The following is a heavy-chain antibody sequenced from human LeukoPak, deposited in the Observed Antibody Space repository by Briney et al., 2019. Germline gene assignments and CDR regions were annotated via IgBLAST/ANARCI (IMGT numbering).Heavy chain of an antibody. Sequence: GASVKVSCKASGGTFSSYAISWVRQAPGQGLEWMGRIIPILGIANYAQKFQGRVTITADKSTSTAYMELSSLRSEDTAVYYCARVGRFYYDSSGCLFDYWGQGTLVTVSS. J-gene: IGHJ4*02. CDR3: ARVGRFYYDSSGCLFDY. D-gene: IGHD3-22*01. CDR1: GGTFSSYA. CDR2: IIPILGIA. V-gene: IGHV1-69*04.